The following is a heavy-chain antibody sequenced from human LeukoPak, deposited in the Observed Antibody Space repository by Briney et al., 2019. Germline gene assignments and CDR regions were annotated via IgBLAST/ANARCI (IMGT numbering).Heavy chain of an antibody. CDR3: ARDPIGAYDSSGYQRPPDY. J-gene: IGHJ4*02. CDR2: ISSSSSTI. D-gene: IGHD3-22*01. Sequence: GGSLRLSCAASGFTFSSYSMNWVRQAPGKGLEWVSYISSSSSTIYYADSVKGRFTISRDNAKNSLYLQMNSLRAEDAAVYYCARDPIGAYDSSGYQRPPDYWGQGTLVTVSS. CDR1: GFTFSSYS. V-gene: IGHV3-48*01.